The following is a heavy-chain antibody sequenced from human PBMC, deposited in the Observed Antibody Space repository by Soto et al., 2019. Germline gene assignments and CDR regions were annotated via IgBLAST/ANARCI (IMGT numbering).Heavy chain of an antibody. CDR2: IYYSGST. CDR3: ARGTGSYPTLFDY. J-gene: IGHJ4*02. D-gene: IGHD1-26*01. CDR1: GGSISSSNYY. Sequence: SETLSLTCIVSGGSISSSNYYWAWIRQHPGKGLEWIGYIYYSGSTYYNPSLKSQVTMSVDTSKNQFSLKLSSVTAEDTAVYYCARGTGSYPTLFDYWGQGTLVTVSS. V-gene: IGHV4-31*01.